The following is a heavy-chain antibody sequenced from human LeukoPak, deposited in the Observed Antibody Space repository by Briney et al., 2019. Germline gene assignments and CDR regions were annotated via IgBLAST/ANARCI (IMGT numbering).Heavy chain of an antibody. J-gene: IGHJ5*02. V-gene: IGHV3-23*01. Sequence: PGGSLRLSCAASGFTFSSYAMSWVCQAPGKGLEWVSAISGSGGSTYYADSVKGRFTISRDNSKNTLYLQMNSLRAEDTAVYYCAGPNKYCSSTSCFPWGQGTLVTVSS. CDR3: AGPNKYCSSTSCFP. CDR2: ISGSGGST. CDR1: GFTFSSYA. D-gene: IGHD2-2*01.